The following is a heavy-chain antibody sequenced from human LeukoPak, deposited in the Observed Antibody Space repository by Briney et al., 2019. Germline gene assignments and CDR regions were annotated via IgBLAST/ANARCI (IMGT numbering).Heavy chain of an antibody. CDR3: ATGVRWDFDY. CDR2: ISAYNGNT. Sequence: ASVKVSCKASGYTLNSFGISWVRQAPGQGLEWMGWISAYNGNTNYAQNLPGRVTMTTDTSTSTAYMELRSLRSDDTAVYFCATGVRWDFDYWGQGSLVTVSS. J-gene: IGHJ4*02. CDR1: GYTLNSFG. V-gene: IGHV1-18*01. D-gene: IGHD4-23*01.